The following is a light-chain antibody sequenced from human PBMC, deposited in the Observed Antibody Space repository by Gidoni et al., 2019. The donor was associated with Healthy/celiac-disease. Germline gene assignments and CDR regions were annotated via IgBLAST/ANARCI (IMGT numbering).Light chain of an antibody. Sequence: QSVLTQQPSASGTPGQRVTISCSGSSSNIGSNPVNWYPQLPGTAPKLRIYSNNQRPSGVPDRFSGSKSGTSASLAISGLQSEDEADYYCAAWDDSLNGGVFGGGTKLTVL. CDR1: SSNIGSNP. V-gene: IGLV1-44*01. J-gene: IGLJ2*01. CDR3: AAWDDSLNGGV. CDR2: SNN.